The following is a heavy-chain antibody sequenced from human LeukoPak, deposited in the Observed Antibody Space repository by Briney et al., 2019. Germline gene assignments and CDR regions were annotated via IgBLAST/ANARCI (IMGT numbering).Heavy chain of an antibody. CDR2: ISPTTGDT. CDR1: GYIFTGRY. Sequence: ASVKVSCKASGYIFTGRYLYWARQTPGEGLQWMGWISPTTGDTYSAQNFQGRVTMTRDTSINTGYMELTRLTSGDTGVYFCARGYYGVDVWGQGTTVIVSS. CDR3: ARGYYGVDV. J-gene: IGHJ6*02. V-gene: IGHV1-2*02.